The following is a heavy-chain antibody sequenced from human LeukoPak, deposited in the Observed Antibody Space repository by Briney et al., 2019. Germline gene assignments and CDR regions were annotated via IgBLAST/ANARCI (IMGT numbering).Heavy chain of an antibody. Sequence: PGGSLRLSCAASGFTFSSYGMHWVRQAPGKGLEWVAVISYDGSNKYYADSVKGRFTISRDNSKNTLYLQMNSLRAKDTAVYYCAKDGRYGDYVGYFDYWGQGTLVTVSS. CDR3: AKDGRYGDYVGYFDY. V-gene: IGHV3-30*18. J-gene: IGHJ4*02. CDR1: GFTFSSYG. CDR2: ISYDGSNK. D-gene: IGHD4-17*01.